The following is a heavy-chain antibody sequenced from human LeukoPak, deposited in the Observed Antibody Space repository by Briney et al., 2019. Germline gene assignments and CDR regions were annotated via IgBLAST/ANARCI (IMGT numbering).Heavy chain of an antibody. CDR3: ARQNYDSSGYYYDVIAFDI. Sequence: PSETLSLTCAVSGGSISSSNWWCWVRQPPGKGLEWVGEIYYSGSTYYNPSLKSRVTISVDTSKNQFSLKLSSVTAADTAVYYCARQNYDSSGYYYDVIAFDIWGQGTMVTVSS. CDR1: GGSISSSNW. J-gene: IGHJ3*02. D-gene: IGHD3-22*01. V-gene: IGHV4-4*02. CDR2: IYYSGST.